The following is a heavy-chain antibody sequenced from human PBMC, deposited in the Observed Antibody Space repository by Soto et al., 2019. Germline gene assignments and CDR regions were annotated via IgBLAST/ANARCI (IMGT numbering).Heavy chain of an antibody. CDR2: MYNTGST. J-gene: IGHJ6*02. Sequence: QVQLQESGPGLVKPSETLSLTCTVSGGSISRYYWSWIRQPPGKGLEWIGYMYNTGSTVYNPSFRSRVTIPVDTSKNQFSLKLNSVTAADTAVYSCARDLWGYCGTDCYPLDVWGQGTTVTVSS. CDR3: ARDLWGYCGTDCYPLDV. CDR1: GGSISRYY. V-gene: IGHV4-59*01. D-gene: IGHD2-21*02.